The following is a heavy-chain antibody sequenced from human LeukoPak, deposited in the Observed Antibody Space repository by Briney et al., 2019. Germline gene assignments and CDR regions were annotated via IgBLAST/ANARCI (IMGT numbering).Heavy chain of an antibody. CDR3: ARGGGRWLAFDY. CDR2: ISGSGGST. V-gene: IGHV3-23*01. CDR1: GFTFSSYA. Sequence: GSLRLSCAASGFTFSSYAMSWVRQAPGKGLEWVSAISGSGGSTYYADSVKGRFTISRDNAKNSLYLQMNSLRAEDTAVYYCARGGGRWLAFDYWGQGTLVTVSS. J-gene: IGHJ4*02. D-gene: IGHD6-19*01.